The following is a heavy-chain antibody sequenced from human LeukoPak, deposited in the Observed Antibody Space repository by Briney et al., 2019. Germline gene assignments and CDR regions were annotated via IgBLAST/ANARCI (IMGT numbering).Heavy chain of an antibody. CDR1: GFTVSSNY. V-gene: IGHV3-53*01. J-gene: IGHJ5*02. CDR3: ARDLLDRYYDSSGPYNWFDP. Sequence: GGSLRLSCAAPGFTVSSNYMCWVRQAPGKGLEWVSVIYSGGSTYYADSVKGRFTISRDNSKNALYLQMNSLRAEDTAVYYCARDLLDRYYDSSGPYNWFDPWGQGTLVTVSS. D-gene: IGHD3-22*01. CDR2: IYSGGST.